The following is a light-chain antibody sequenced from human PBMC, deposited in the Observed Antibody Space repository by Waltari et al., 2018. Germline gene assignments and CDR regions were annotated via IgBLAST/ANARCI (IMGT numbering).Light chain of an antibody. J-gene: IGLJ1*01. CDR2: QDS. Sequence: SYELTQPPSVSVSPGQTASITCSGDKLGDKSACWYQQKTGQPPVLVIYQDSKRPSGIPERFSGSNSGNTATLTISGTQAMDEADYYCQAWDSSTYVFGTGTKVTVL. CDR1: KLGDKS. V-gene: IGLV3-1*01. CDR3: QAWDSSTYV.